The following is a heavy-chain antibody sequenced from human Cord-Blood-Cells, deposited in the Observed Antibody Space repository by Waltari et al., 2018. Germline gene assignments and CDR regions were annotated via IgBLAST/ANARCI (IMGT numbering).Heavy chain of an antibody. CDR3: ARHQVAAAGAEYFQH. CDR1: GGSISRSSYY. J-gene: IGHJ1*01. D-gene: IGHD6-13*01. V-gene: IGHV4-39*01. Sequence: QLQLQESGPGLVKPSETLSLTCTVSGGSISRSSYYWGWIRQPPGRGLEWIGTIYYSVSTSNNPSLKSRVTISVDTSKNHVSLKLSSVAAADTAVYYCARHQVAAAGAEYFQHWGQGTLVTVSS. CDR2: IYYSVST.